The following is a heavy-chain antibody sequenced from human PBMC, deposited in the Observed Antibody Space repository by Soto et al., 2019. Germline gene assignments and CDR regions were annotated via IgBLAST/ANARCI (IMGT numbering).Heavy chain of an antibody. CDR1: GFTFSSYA. CDR3: ARDLSSSWSLNEYYYYYGMDV. D-gene: IGHD6-13*01. CDR2: ISYDGSNK. Sequence: GGSLRLSCAASGFTFSSYAMHCVRQAPGKGLEWVAVISYDGSNKYYADSVKGRFTISRDNSKNTLYLQMNSLRAEDTAVYYCARDLSSSWSLNEYYYYYGMDVWGQGTTVTVSS. J-gene: IGHJ6*02. V-gene: IGHV3-30-3*01.